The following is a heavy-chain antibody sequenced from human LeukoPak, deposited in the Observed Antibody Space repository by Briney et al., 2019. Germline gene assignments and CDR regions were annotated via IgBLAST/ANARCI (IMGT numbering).Heavy chain of an antibody. CDR1: GFTFSNYA. J-gene: IGHJ4*02. Sequence: PGGSLRLSCAASGFTFSNYAMTWVRQASGKGLEWVSGISVRGGSTYYADSVKGRFTISRDNSKNTLYLQMNSLRAEDTAVYYCAKGGSGWYYRADYWGQGTPVTVSS. CDR3: AKGGSGWYYRADY. V-gene: IGHV3-23*01. CDR2: ISVRGGST. D-gene: IGHD6-19*01.